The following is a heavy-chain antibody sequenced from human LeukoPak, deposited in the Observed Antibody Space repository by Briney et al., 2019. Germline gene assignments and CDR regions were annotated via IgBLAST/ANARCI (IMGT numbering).Heavy chain of an antibody. V-gene: IGHV4-38-2*02. CDR2: IYHSGST. CDR3: ARLSGIYCDRGSCSNYFDS. Sequence: PSETLSLTCTVSGYSISSGYYWGWIRQPPGEGLEWIGSIYHSGSTFYNPSLKSRVTISVDTSKNQFPLRLTSVTAADTAVYYCARLSGIYCDRGSCSNYFDSWGQGALVTVSS. D-gene: IGHD2-15*01. CDR1: GYSISSGYY. J-gene: IGHJ5*01.